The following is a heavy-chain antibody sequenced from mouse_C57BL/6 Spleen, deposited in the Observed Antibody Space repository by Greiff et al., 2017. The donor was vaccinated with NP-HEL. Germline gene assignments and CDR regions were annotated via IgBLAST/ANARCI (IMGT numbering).Heavy chain of an antibody. CDR3: AYYYHGSLYYFDH. V-gene: IGHV1-26*01. CDR2: INPNNGGT. Sequence: EVQLQQSGPELVKPGASVKISCKASGYTFTDYYMNWVKQSHGKSLEWIGDINPNNGGTSYNQKFKGKATLTVDKSSSTAYMELRSLTSEDSAVYYCAYYYHGSLYYFDHWGKGTTLTVSS. D-gene: IGHD1-1*01. J-gene: IGHJ2*01. CDR1: GYTFTDYY.